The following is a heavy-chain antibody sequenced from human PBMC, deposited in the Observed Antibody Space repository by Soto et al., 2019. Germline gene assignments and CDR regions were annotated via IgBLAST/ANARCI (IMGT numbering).Heavy chain of an antibody. V-gene: IGHV1-69*13. J-gene: IGHJ6*02. CDR2: IIPIFGTA. Sequence: ASVKVSCKASGGTFSSYAISWVRQAPGQGLEWMGGIIPIFGTANYAQKFQGRVTITADESTSTAYMELSSLRSEDTAVYYCARGGVYSSGLPSGGMDVWGQGTTVTVSS. CDR1: GGTFSSYA. D-gene: IGHD6-19*01. CDR3: ARGGVYSSGLPSGGMDV.